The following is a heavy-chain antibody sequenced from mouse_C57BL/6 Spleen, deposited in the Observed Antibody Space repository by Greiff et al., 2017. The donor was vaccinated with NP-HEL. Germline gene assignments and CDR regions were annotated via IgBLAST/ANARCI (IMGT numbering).Heavy chain of an antibody. CDR2: IDPNSGGP. Sequence: QVQLQQPGAELVKPGASVKLSCKASGYTFTSYWMHWVKQRPGRGLEWIGRIDPNSGGPKYNEKFKSKATMTVDKPSSTAYMQLSSLTSEDSAVYYCARSAYYGSSYGYYAMDYWGQGTSVTVSS. D-gene: IGHD1-1*01. CDR3: ARSAYYGSSYGYYAMDY. CDR1: GYTFTSYW. J-gene: IGHJ4*01. V-gene: IGHV1-72*01.